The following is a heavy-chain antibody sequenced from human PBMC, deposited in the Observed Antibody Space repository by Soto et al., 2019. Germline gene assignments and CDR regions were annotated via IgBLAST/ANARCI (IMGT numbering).Heavy chain of an antibody. CDR1: GGSFSGYY. CDR2: INHSGST. V-gene: IGHV4-34*01. D-gene: IGHD6-13*01. Sequence: PSETLSLTCAVYGGSFSGYYWSWIRQPPGKGLEWIGEINHSGSTNYNPSLKSRVTISVETSKNQFSLKLSSVTAADTAVYYCARSGSSSWTTDFDYWGQGTLVTVSS. CDR3: ARSGSSSWTTDFDY. J-gene: IGHJ4*02.